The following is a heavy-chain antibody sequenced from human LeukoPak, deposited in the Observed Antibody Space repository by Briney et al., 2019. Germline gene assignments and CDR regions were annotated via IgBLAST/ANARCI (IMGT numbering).Heavy chain of an antibody. CDR2: IRSKASNYAT. J-gene: IGHJ4*02. Sequence: GGSLRLSCAASGFTFSGSAMHWVRQASGKGLEWVGRIRSKASNYATAYDASVKGRFTISRDDSKNTAYLQMNSLKTEDTAVYYCTVNYCSGGSCYMLWGQGTLVTVSS. V-gene: IGHV3-73*01. CDR1: GFTFSGSA. CDR3: TVNYCSGGSCYML. D-gene: IGHD2-15*01.